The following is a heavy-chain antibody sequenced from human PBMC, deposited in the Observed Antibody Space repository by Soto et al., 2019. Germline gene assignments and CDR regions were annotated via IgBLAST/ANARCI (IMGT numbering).Heavy chain of an antibody. D-gene: IGHD3-16*01. CDR1: GVSPSSTHYF. CDR3: ARPTFGGTYDS. J-gene: IGHJ5*01. V-gene: IGHV4-39*01. Sequence: SETLSLTCTVSGVSPSSTHYFWGWIRQSPEKGLEWIGSIYYGGSTYQNPSLKNRVIISVDRSQNQFSLKLTSVTAADSAVYYCARPTFGGTYDSWGQGTLVTVSS. CDR2: IYYGGST.